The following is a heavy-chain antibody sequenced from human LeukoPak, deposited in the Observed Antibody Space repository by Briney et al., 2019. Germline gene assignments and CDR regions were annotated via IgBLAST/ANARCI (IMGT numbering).Heavy chain of an antibody. D-gene: IGHD5-18*01. V-gene: IGHV1-69*05. Sequence: SGKVSCKASGGTFSSYAISWVRQAPGQGLEWMGRIIPIFGTANYAQKFQGRVTITTDESTSTAYMELSSLRSEDTAVYYCARGSGYSYGFPRFDPWGQGTLVTVSS. CDR2: IIPIFGTA. J-gene: IGHJ5*02. CDR1: GGTFSSYA. CDR3: ARGSGYSYGFPRFDP.